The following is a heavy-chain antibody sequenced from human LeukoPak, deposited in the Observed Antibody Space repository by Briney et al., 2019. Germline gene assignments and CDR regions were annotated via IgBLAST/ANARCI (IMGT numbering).Heavy chain of an antibody. Sequence: ASVKVSCKASGYTFISHSINWVRQAPGQGLEWMGWISAYNGNTHYAQKLQGRVTMTTDTSTSTAYMELRSLRSNDTAVYYCARVGNVLGATDKYNWFDPWGQGTLVTVSS. J-gene: IGHJ5*02. CDR3: ARVGNVLGATDKYNWFDP. CDR2: ISAYNGNT. V-gene: IGHV1-18*01. CDR1: GYTFISHS. D-gene: IGHD1-26*01.